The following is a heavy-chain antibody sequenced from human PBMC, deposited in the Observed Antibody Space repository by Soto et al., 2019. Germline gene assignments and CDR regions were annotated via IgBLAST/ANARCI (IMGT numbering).Heavy chain of an antibody. J-gene: IGHJ6*02. V-gene: IGHV3-30*18. D-gene: IGHD3-9*01. Sequence: PGGSLRLACAASGFTFSSYGMHWVRQAPGKGLEWVAVIPYDGSNKYYADSGKGRLTISRDNSKNTLYLQMNSLRAEDTAVYYCAKESFRYFDWSHSRYGMDVWGQGTTVTVSS. CDR3: AKESFRYFDWSHSRYGMDV. CDR2: IPYDGSNK. CDR1: GFTFSSYG.